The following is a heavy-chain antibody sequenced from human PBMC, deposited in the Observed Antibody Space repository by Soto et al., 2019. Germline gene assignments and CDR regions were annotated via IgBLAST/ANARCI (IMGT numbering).Heavy chain of an antibody. CDR1: GYTFTGYY. Sequence: GASVKVSCKASGYTFTGYYMHWVRQAPGQGLEWMGWINPNSGGTNYAQKFQGWVTMTRDTSISTAYMELSRLRSDDTAVYYCARAVGYCSGGSCSTNYYYYGMEGWGQGTTVTVSS. V-gene: IGHV1-2*04. CDR2: INPNSGGT. D-gene: IGHD2-15*01. CDR3: ARAVGYCSGGSCSTNYYYYGMEG. J-gene: IGHJ6*02.